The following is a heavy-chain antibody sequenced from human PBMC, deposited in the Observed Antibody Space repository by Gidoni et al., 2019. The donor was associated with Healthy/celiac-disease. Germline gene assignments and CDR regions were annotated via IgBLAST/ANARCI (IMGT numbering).Heavy chain of an antibody. Sequence: VYGGSFSGYYWSWIRQPPGKGLEWIGEINHSGSTNYNPSLKSRVTISVDTSKNQFSLKLSSVTAADTAVYYCARGLSMYGYWGQGTLVTVSS. CDR3: ARGLSMYGY. CDR2: INHSGST. CDR1: GGSFSGYY. D-gene: IGHD2-8*01. V-gene: IGHV4-34*01. J-gene: IGHJ4*02.